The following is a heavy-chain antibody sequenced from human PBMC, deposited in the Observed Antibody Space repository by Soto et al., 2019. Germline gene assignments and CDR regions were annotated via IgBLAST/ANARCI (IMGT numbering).Heavy chain of an antibody. D-gene: IGHD1-26*01. CDR2: INAGNGNT. CDR1: GYTFTSYA. V-gene: IGHV1-3*01. J-gene: IGHJ4*02. Sequence: ASVKVSCKASGYTFTSYAMHWVRQAPGQRLEWMGWINAGNGNTKYSQKFQGRVTITRDTSASTAYMELSSLRSEDTAVYYCASPADSGSYETQFDYWGQGTLVTVSS. CDR3: ASPADSGSYETQFDY.